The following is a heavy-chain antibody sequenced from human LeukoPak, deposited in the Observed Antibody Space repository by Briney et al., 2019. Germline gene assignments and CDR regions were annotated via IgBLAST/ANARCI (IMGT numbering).Heavy chain of an antibody. Sequence: QPGGSLRLSCAASGFTFSSYAMSWVRQAPGMGLEWVSAISGSGGSTYYADSVKGRFTISRDNSKNTLYLQMNSLRAEDTAVYYCAKEVVLRFLEWLSDNTSDAFDIWGQGTMVTVSS. J-gene: IGHJ3*02. CDR3: AKEVVLRFLEWLSDNTSDAFDI. D-gene: IGHD3-3*01. V-gene: IGHV3-23*01. CDR1: GFTFSSYA. CDR2: ISGSGGST.